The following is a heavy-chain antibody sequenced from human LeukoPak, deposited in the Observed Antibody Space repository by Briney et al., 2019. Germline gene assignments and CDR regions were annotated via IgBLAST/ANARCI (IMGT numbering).Heavy chain of an antibody. CDR1: GFTFSNYW. D-gene: IGHD6-19*01. CDR3: ARDIAVAGNYFDY. CDR2: INSDMSGT. V-gene: IGHV3-74*01. Sequence: AGGSLRLSCAASGFTFSNYWMHWVRQAPGKGLVWVSRINSDMSGTNYADSVKGRFTISRDNAKNTLYLQMNSLRAEDTAVYYCARDIAVAGNYFDYWGRGTLVTVSS. J-gene: IGHJ4*02.